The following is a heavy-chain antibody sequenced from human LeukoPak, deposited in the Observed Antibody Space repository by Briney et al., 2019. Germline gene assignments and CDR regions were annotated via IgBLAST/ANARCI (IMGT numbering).Heavy chain of an antibody. CDR3: ARDDDILTGYYYGMDV. Sequence: PGGSLRLSCAASGFTFSDYSMNWVRQAPGRGLEDLSYINSDGKTTWYADSVKGRFTISRDNAKNSLYLQMNSLRAEDTAVYYCARDDDILTGYYYGMDVWGQGTTVTVSS. CDR1: GFTFSDYS. J-gene: IGHJ6*02. CDR2: INSDGKTT. V-gene: IGHV3-48*04. D-gene: IGHD3-9*01.